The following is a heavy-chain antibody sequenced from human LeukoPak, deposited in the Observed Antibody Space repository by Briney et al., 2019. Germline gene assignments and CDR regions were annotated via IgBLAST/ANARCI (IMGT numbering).Heavy chain of an antibody. V-gene: IGHV1-18*01. Sequence: EASVKVSCKASGYTFTSYGISWVRQAPGQGLEWMGWISAYNGNTNYAQKLQGRVTMTTDTSTSTAYMELRSLRSDDTAVYYCARLEVPAAYNYYYYYGMDVWGQGTTVTVSS. CDR3: ARLEVPAAYNYYYYYGMDV. J-gene: IGHJ6*02. CDR1: GYTFTSYG. CDR2: ISAYNGNT. D-gene: IGHD2-2*01.